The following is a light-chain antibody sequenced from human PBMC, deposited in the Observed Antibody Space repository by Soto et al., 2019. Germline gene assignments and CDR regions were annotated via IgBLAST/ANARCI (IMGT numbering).Light chain of an antibody. J-gene: IGKJ1*01. CDR2: GAS. CDR3: QQYHNPPRT. Sequence: EIVMTQSPATLSVFPGERATLSCRASQSVNGNLAWYQQRRGQAPRLLIYGASTRATGIPARFSGSGSGTEFALTISSLQSEDFAIYYCQQYHNPPRTFGQGTKVEIK. V-gene: IGKV3-15*01. CDR1: QSVNGN.